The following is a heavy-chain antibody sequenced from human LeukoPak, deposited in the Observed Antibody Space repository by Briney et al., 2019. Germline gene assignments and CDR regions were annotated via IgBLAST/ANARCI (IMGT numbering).Heavy chain of an antibody. D-gene: IGHD4-17*01. CDR3: AKGRGPYGEYDFDY. CDR1: GFTFSNYV. Sequence: PGGSLRLSCAASGFTFSNYVMSWVRQAPGKGLEWVSEISGSGGSTHYTDSVKGRFTISRDNSKNTLYLQMSSLRAEDTAVYYCAKGRGPYGEYDFDYWGQGTLVTVSS. V-gene: IGHV3-23*01. J-gene: IGHJ4*02. CDR2: ISGSGGST.